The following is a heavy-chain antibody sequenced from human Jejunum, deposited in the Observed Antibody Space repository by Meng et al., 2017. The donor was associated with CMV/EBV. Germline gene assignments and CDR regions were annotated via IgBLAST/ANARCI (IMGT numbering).Heavy chain of an antibody. CDR2: IRVDGNDK. V-gene: IGHV3-30*02. Sequence: FIFSTYSMHWVRQTPVKGLEWVAFIRVDGNDKRYVDSVKGRFTISRDNSKDTVYLEMNSLRLEDTAVYYCAKDFYSDFLGEVFDYWGQGTLVTVSS. J-gene: IGHJ4*02. CDR3: AKDFYSDFLGEVFDY. D-gene: IGHD2-15*01. CDR1: FIFSTYS.